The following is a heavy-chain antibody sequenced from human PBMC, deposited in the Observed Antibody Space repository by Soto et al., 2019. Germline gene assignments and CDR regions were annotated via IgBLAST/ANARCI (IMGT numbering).Heavy chain of an antibody. Sequence: GGSLRPSCQASDSTFTGYAMSWARQAPGKGLEWVSAISGSGGSTYYADSVKGRFTISRDNSKNTLYLQMNSLRAEDTAVYYCAKSYGSGSYYNDYWGQGTLVTVSS. CDR2: ISGSGGST. D-gene: IGHD3-10*01. CDR1: DSTFTGYA. CDR3: AKSYGSGSYYNDY. V-gene: IGHV3-23*01. J-gene: IGHJ4*02.